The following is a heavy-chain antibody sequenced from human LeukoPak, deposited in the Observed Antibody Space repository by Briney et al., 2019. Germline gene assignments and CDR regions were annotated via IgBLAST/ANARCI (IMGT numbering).Heavy chain of an antibody. D-gene: IGHD4-11*01. Sequence: PGGSLRLSCATSGFMFKTYWMHWVRQAPGKGLVWVSRINNDGHSINYADSVKGRFTTSRDNAKNTLFLHMNSLRAEDTAVYYCARDAQRGFDYSNSLQYWGQGALVTVSS. J-gene: IGHJ4*02. CDR3: ARDAQRGFDYSNSLQY. V-gene: IGHV3-74*01. CDR1: GFMFKTYW. CDR2: INNDGHSI.